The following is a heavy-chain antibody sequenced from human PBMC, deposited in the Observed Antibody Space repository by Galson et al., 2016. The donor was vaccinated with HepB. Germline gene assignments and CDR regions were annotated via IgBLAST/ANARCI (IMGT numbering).Heavy chain of an antibody. CDR1: GFIFEDYA. Sequence: SLRLSCAASGFIFEDYAMHWVRQAPGKGLEWVSCISWNSGSLGYADSVKGRFTISRDNAKNSLYLHMNSLRVEDTAFYYCAKVSSTADRPGLDPWGQGTLVTVSS. CDR2: ISWNSGSL. V-gene: IGHV3-9*01. J-gene: IGHJ5*02. CDR3: AKVSSTADRPGLDP. D-gene: IGHD6-6*01.